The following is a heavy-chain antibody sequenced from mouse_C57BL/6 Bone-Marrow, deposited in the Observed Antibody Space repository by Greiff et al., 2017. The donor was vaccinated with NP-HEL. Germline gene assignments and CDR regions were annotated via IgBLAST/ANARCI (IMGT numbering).Heavy chain of an antibody. V-gene: IGHV5-16*01. Sequence: EVKLMESEGGLVQPGSSMKLSCTASGFTFSDYYMAWVRQVPEKGLEWVANINYDGSSTYYLDSLKSRFIISRDNAKNILYLQMSSLKSEDTATYYCARQDYGGAWFAYWGQGTLVTVSA. D-gene: IGHD2-4*01. CDR1: GFTFSDYY. CDR2: INYDGSST. CDR3: ARQDYGGAWFAY. J-gene: IGHJ3*01.